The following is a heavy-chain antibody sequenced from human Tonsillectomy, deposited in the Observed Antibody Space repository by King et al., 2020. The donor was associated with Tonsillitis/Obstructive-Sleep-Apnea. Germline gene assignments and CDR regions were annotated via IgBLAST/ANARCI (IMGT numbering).Heavy chain of an antibody. V-gene: IGHV4-31*01. CDR3: ARLEPPYYLDV. CDR1: GASIAGGGYY. Sequence: QLQESGPGLVKPSKTLSLTCTVSGASIAGGGYYWSWVRQRPGKGLEYIGDIYNSGETYYNPSLKSLVTISADTSKNQFSLNLNSVTAADTAVYFCARLEPPYYLDVWGKGTTVTVS. CDR2: IYNSGET. J-gene: IGHJ6*03. D-gene: IGHD3-3*01.